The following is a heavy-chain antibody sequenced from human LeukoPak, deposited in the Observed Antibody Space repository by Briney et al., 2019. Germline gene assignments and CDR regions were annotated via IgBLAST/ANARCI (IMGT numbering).Heavy chain of an antibody. V-gene: IGHV1-24*01. Sequence: ASVKVSCKVSGYTLTELSMHWVRQAPGKGLELMGGFDPEDGETIYAQKFQGRVTMTEDTSTDTAYVELSSLRSEDTAVYYCATVIRYGGYFDYWGQGTLVTVSS. J-gene: IGHJ4*02. CDR3: ATVIRYGGYFDY. D-gene: IGHD3-16*01. CDR2: FDPEDGET. CDR1: GYTLTELS.